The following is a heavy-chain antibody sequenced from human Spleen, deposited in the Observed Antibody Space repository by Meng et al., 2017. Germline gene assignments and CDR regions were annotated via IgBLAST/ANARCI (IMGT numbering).Heavy chain of an antibody. CDR1: GGSVRSSDYQ. V-gene: IGHV4-61*08. J-gene: IGHJ4*02. D-gene: IGHD4-17*01. CDR3: AGGSLTVTTENMNY. Sequence: QVQLQESGPGRVRPSETLSLICTVSGGSVRSSDYQWSWIRQPPGKGLEWIGFASTNYNPSLKSRLTISLDTSKNQFSLKLTSVTAADTAVYYCAGGSLTVTTENMNYWGQGTLVTVSS. CDR2: AST.